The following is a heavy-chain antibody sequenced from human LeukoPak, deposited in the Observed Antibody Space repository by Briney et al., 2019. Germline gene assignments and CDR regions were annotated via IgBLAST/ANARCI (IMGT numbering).Heavy chain of an antibody. V-gene: IGHV3-23*01. CDR2: ISGSGGST. D-gene: IGHD1-26*01. CDR1: AFTFSSYA. J-gene: IGHJ4*02. Sequence: GGSLRLSCAAPAFTFSSYAMSWVRQAPGKGLDWVSAISGSGGSTYYADSVKGRFTISRDNSKNTLYLQMNSLRAEDTAVYYCAKNNGGSYFLDYWGQGTLVTVSS. CDR3: AKNNGGSYFLDY.